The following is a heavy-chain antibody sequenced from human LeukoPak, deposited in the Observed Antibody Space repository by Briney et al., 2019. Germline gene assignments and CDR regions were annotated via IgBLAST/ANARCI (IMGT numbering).Heavy chain of an antibody. D-gene: IGHD2-2*01. Sequence: SETLSLTCTVSGGSIRSYYWSWIRQPPGKGLEWIGYIHHSGSTNYNPSLKSRVTISVDTSKNQFSLKLSSVTAADTAVYYCARLGGYCSSTSCPYYGMDVWGQGTTVTVSS. V-gene: IGHV4-59*08. J-gene: IGHJ6*02. CDR3: ARLGGYCSSTSCPYYGMDV. CDR1: GGSIRSYY. CDR2: IHHSGST.